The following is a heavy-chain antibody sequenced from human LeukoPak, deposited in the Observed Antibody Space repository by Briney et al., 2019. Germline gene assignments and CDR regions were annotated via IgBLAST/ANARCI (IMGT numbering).Heavy chain of an antibody. D-gene: IGHD6-6*01. V-gene: IGHV4-59*08. J-gene: IGHJ4*02. CDR2: IHYSGTT. Sequence: SETLSLTCTVSGGSISSYYWSWIRQPPGKGLEWIGYIHYSGTTNYNPSLKSRVTISVDTSKNQFSLKLSSVTAADTAVYYCARSYSTSSEIDYWGQGTLVTVSS. CDR3: ARSYSTSSEIDY. CDR1: GGSISSYY.